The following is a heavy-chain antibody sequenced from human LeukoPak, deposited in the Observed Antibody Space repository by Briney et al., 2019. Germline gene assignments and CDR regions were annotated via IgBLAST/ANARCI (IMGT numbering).Heavy chain of an antibody. CDR1: GFTFPNYV. Sequence: GGSLRLSCAASGFTFPNYVMSWVRQAPGRGLEWVSVIYSGGSAYYADSVKGRFTISRDNSKNTLYLQTNSLRAEDAAVYYRPRDKIDQGDYVDYWGQGTLVTVSS. CDR3: PRDKIDQGDYVDY. CDR2: IYSGGSA. V-gene: IGHV3-66*01. J-gene: IGHJ4*02. D-gene: IGHD2-2*01.